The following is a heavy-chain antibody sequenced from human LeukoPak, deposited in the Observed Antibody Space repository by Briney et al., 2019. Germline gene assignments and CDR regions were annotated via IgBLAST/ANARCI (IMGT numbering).Heavy chain of an antibody. CDR3: AKTESPRRITMTVVVITGGQLVDAFDI. V-gene: IGHV3-30*04. Sequence: QSGGSLRLSCAASGFTFSSYAMHWVRQAPGKGLEWVAVISYDGSNKKYADSVKGRFTISRDNSKNTLYLQMNSLRAEDTAVYYCAKTESPRRITMTVVVITGGQLVDAFDIWGQGTMVTVSS. CDR1: GFTFSSYA. D-gene: IGHD3-22*01. J-gene: IGHJ3*02. CDR2: ISYDGSNK.